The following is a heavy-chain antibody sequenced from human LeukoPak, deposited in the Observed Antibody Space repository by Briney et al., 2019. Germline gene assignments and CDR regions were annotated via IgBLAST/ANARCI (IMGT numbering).Heavy chain of an antibody. J-gene: IGHJ4*02. Sequence: GGSLRLSCAASGFTFNNYGMHWVRKAPGKGLKGVAVISYDGRNIHYPDSVKGRFTISRDISTDTLWLQMDSLRTEDTAVYYCAKGPLRGTAAAIDYWGQGTLVTVSS. CDR2: ISYDGRNI. V-gene: IGHV3-30*18. CDR3: AKGPLRGTAAAIDY. CDR1: GFTFNNYG. D-gene: IGHD2-2*01.